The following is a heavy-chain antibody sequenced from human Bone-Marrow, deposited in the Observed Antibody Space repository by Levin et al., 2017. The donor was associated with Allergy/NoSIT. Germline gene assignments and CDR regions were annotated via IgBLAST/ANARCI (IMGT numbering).Heavy chain of an antibody. Sequence: GESLKISCRASGYTFTSFGISWVRQAPGQGLEWMGGISVYNGDTKYAQNFQGRVTMTTDTSTTTVYMELRRLRSDDQAIYYCARHHSPFTLVQGISGYYYCLDVWGKGTTVTVSS. CDR3: ARHHSPFTLVQGISGYYYCLDV. CDR1: GYTFTSFG. D-gene: IGHD3-10*01. J-gene: IGHJ6*03. V-gene: IGHV1-18*01. CDR2: ISVYNGDT.